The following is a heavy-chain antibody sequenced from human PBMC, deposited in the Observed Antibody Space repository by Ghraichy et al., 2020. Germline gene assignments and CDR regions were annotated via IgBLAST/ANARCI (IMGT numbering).Heavy chain of an antibody. CDR3: TRSGQSYFHGLDV. J-gene: IGHJ6*02. CDR1: GFTFNRYD. V-gene: IGHV3-13*01. Sequence: LSLTCAAFGFTFNRYDMHWVRQATGKGLEWVSAIGTAGDTHYTDSVKGRFTISREDVKNTFYLQMNSLRAGDTAVYYCTRSGQSYFHGLDVWGQGTTVTVSS. D-gene: IGHD1-14*01. CDR2: IGTAGDT.